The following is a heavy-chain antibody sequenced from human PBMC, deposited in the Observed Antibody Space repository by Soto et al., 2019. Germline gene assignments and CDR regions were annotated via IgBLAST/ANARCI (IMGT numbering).Heavy chain of an antibody. CDR3: ARSRGYSNYYYYGMDV. J-gene: IGHJ6*02. Sequence: GGSLRLSCAASGVTFISYSMNWVRQATGKGLEWVSYISSSSSTIYYADSVKGRFTISRDNSKNTLYLQTNSVRADDTAVYYCARSRGYSNYYYYGMDVWGQGTTVTVSS. V-gene: IGHV3-48*01. CDR1: GVTFISYS. D-gene: IGHD1-1*01. CDR2: ISSSSSTI.